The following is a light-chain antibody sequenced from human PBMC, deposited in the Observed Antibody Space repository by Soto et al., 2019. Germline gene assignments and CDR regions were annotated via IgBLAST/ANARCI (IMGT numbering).Light chain of an antibody. CDR2: EVS. CDR1: SSDIGNSNR. Sequence: QSALTQPPSVSGSPGQSVTISCAGTSSDIGNSNRVSWYQQPPGTAPKLLIFEVSSRPSGVPDRFSGSKSDNTASLTISGLQAEDEADYYCVSYTTSGTFVVFGGGTKLTVL. CDR3: VSYTTSGTFVV. V-gene: IGLV2-18*02. J-gene: IGLJ2*01.